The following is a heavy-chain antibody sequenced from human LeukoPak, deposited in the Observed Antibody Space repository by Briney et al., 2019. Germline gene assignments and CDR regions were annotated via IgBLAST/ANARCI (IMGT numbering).Heavy chain of an antibody. CDR3: AKNRAGDYADY. J-gene: IGHJ4*02. Sequence: ASVKVSCKGSGYTFTDYYVHWVRQAPGQGGEWMGRISPNSGGTNYAQKFRGRLTVTRDTSISTAYMELRSLRSDDTAVYYCAKNRAGDYADYWGQGTLVTVSS. V-gene: IGHV1-2*06. CDR1: GYTFTDYY. CDR2: ISPNSGGT. D-gene: IGHD4-17*01.